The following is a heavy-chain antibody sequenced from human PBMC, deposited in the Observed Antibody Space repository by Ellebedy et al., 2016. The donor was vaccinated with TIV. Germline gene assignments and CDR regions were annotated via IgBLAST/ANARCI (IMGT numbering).Heavy chain of an antibody. V-gene: IGHV3-11*01. CDR3: ASSEYRSGWYVFDY. CDR1: GFSFGNYA. J-gene: IGHJ4*02. D-gene: IGHD6-19*01. Sequence: PGGSLRLSCAASGFSFGNYAMSWVRQAPGKGLEWVAYISTPGSIIYYADSVKGRFTISRDNAKSSLYLQMNSLTADDTAVYYCASSEYRSGWYVFDYWGQGTLVTVSS. CDR2: ISTPGSII.